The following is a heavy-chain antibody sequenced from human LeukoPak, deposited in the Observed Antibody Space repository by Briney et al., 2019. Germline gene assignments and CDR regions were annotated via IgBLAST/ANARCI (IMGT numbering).Heavy chain of an antibody. CDR2: IYYSGST. CDR1: GGSISSGGYY. V-gene: IGHV4-31*03. D-gene: IGHD3-10*01. Sequence: PSETLSLTCTVSGGSISSGGYYWSWIRQHPGKGLEWIGYIYYSGSTYYNPSLKGRVTISVDTSKNQFSLKLSSVTAADTAVYYCASDTYYYGSGSRPENWFDPWGQGTLVTVSS. CDR3: ASDTYYYGSGSRPENWFDP. J-gene: IGHJ5*02.